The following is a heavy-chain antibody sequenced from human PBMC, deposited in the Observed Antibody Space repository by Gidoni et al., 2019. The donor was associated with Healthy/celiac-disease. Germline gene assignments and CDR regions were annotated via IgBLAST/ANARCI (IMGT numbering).Heavy chain of an antibody. Sequence: QVQLVQSGAEVKKPGFSVKVSCKASGGTFSSYAISWVRQAPGQGLEWMGGIIPIFGTANYAQKFQGRVTITADKSTSTAYMELSSLRSEDTAVYYCARLGGRDEELEPLDSDDYWGQGTLVTVSS. CDR3: ARLGGRDEELEPLDSDDY. CDR1: GGTFSSYA. D-gene: IGHD1-1*01. CDR2: IIPIFGTA. V-gene: IGHV1-69*06. J-gene: IGHJ4*02.